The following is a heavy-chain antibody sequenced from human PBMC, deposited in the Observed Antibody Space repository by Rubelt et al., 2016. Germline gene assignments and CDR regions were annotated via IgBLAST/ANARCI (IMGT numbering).Heavy chain of an antibody. V-gene: IGHV4-34*01. CDR3: ARLYSYGLNPNDY. J-gene: IGHJ4*02. D-gene: IGHD5-18*01. Sequence: VQLQQWGAGVLKPSETLSLPCGVYGGSLSGYYWGWIRQPTGKGLEWIGEVNLSGRTHYDPSIKARVTRAGATSRTQFALKLGSVTAADTAVYYCARLYSYGLNPNDYWGQGTLVTVSS. CDR2: VNLSGRT. CDR1: GGSLSGYY.